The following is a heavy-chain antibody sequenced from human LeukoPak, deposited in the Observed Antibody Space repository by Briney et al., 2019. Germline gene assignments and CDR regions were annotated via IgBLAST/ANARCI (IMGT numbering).Heavy chain of an antibody. D-gene: IGHD1/OR15-1a*01. V-gene: IGHV3-23*01. CDR3: VKFVGTTALTDFDY. CDR2: ISSNSGST. J-gene: IGHJ4*02. CDR1: GFTFSSYG. Sequence: GGSLRLSCAASGFTFSSYGMSWVRQAPGKGLEWVSTISSNSGSTYHADSVKGRFTISRDNSKNTLYLQMNSLRAEDTAIYYCVKFVGTTALTDFDYWGQGTLVTVSS.